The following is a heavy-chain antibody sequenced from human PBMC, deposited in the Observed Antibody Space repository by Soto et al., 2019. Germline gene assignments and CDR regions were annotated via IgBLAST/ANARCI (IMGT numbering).Heavy chain of an antibody. CDR3: EREVAAIGDFDS. CDR1: GGSVSSGDYY. Sequence: PAETLSRTCPVSGGSVSSGDYYWSWIRQPPVKGLEWIGNIHDSGTTKYNPSLKSRVTISIDPYQSQFSLKRTSVTAADTAVYYWEREVAAIGDFDSWGQGTLVNVSS. CDR2: IHDSGTT. D-gene: IGHD2-15*01. J-gene: IGHJ4*02. V-gene: IGHV4-61*08.